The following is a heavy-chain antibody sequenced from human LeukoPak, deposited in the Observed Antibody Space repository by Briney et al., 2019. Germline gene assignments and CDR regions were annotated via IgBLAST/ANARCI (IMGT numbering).Heavy chain of an antibody. Sequence: GGSLRLSCAASRFTFSTYGMSWVRQAPGKGLEWVSAISGSGGSTYYADSVKGWFTISRDNSKNTLYLQMNSLRAEDTAVYYCSLQYSGSRILFDYWGQGTLVTVSS. CDR3: SLQYSGSRILFDY. D-gene: IGHD1-26*01. V-gene: IGHV3-23*01. CDR2: ISGSGGST. CDR1: RFTFSTYG. J-gene: IGHJ4*02.